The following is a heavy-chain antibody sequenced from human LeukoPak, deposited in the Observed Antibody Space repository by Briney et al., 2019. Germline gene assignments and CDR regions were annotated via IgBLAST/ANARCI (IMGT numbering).Heavy chain of an antibody. CDR1: GGSISRYY. D-gene: IGHD5-18*01. Sequence: SETLSLTCTVSGGSISRYYWTWIRQPAGKGLEYLGRIHASGNTYYNPSLNSRVAISIDTSKNQFSLKVSSVAAADTAVYYCARDLGYGYYFYYYLDVWGKGTTVTVSS. J-gene: IGHJ6*03. CDR3: ARDLGYGYYFYYYLDV. CDR2: IHASGNT. V-gene: IGHV4-4*07.